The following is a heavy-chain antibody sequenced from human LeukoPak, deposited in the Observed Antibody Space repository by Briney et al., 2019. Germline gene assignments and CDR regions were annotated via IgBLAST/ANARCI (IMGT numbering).Heavy chain of an antibody. D-gene: IGHD4-17*01. CDR1: GFTFSDYY. V-gene: IGHV3-11*01. Sequence: PGGSLRLSCAASGFTFSDYYMSWIRQAPGKGLEWVSYISSSGSTIYYADSVKGRFTTSRDNAKNSLYLQTNSLRAEDTAVYYCARGDYGDYNWFDPWGQGTLVTVSS. CDR3: ARGDYGDYNWFDP. J-gene: IGHJ5*02. CDR2: ISSSGSTI.